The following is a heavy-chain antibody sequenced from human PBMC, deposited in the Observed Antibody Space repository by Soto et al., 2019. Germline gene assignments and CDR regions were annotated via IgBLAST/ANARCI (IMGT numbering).Heavy chain of an antibody. V-gene: IGHV3-30-3*01. CDR3: ARGPSSLTRFDY. D-gene: IGHD2-2*01. J-gene: IGHJ4*02. CDR2: ISYDGSNK. CDR1: GFTFSSYA. Sequence: GGSLRLSCAASGFTFSSYAMHWVRQAPGKGLGWAAVISYDGSNKYYADSVKGRFTISRDNSKNTLYLQMNSLRAEDTAVYYCARGPSSLTRFDYWGQGTLVTVSS.